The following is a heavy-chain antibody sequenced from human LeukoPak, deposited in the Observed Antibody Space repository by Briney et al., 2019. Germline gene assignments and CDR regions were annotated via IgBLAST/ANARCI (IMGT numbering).Heavy chain of an antibody. CDR2: IFYSGTT. V-gene: IGHV4-39*01. J-gene: IGHJ5*02. D-gene: IGHD2-21*02. CDR1: GGAISRTNYY. CDR3: AGSPVTAWFDP. Sequence: SETLSLTCIVSGGAISRTNYYWVWIPQPPGKGLEWIGSIFYSGTTFYNPSLKSRVTLSVDTSKNQLSLRLRSVTAADTAVYYCAGSPVTAWFDPWGQGTLVSVYS.